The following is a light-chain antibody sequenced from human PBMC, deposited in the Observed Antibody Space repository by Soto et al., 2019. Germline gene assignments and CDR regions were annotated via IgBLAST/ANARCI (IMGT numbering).Light chain of an antibody. CDR1: SSDVGGYNY. CDR3: SSYTSSSTFYG. V-gene: IGLV2-14*01. J-gene: IGLJ1*01. CDR2: DVS. Sequence: QSALTQPASVSGSPGQSITISCTGTSSDVGGYNYVSWYQQHPGKAPKLMIYDVSNRPSGVSNRFSGSKSGNTASLTISGLQAEDEADYYCSSYTSSSTFYGFGTGTKRTVL.